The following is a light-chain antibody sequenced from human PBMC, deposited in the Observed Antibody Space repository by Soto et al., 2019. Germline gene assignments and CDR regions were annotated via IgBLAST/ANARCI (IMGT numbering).Light chain of an antibody. V-gene: IGKV1-27*01. CDR3: QKYNSAPRK. CDR2: AAS. J-gene: IGKJ1*01. CDR1: QGISNY. Sequence: DIQMTQSPSSLSASVGDRVTITCRASQGISNYLAWYQQKPGKVPKLLIYAASTLQSGVPPRFSGSGFVTDFTLTISSLQPEDVATYYCQKYNSAPRKFGQGTKVEIK.